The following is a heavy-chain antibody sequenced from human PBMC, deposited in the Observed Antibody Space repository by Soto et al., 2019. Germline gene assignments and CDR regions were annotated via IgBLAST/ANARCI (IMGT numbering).Heavy chain of an antibody. Sequence: QVQLQESGPGLVKPSQTLSLTCTVSGGSISSGDYYWSWIRQPPGKGLEWIGYIYYSGSTYYNPSLKSRVXIXVXXSNNQFSLKLSSVTAADTAGYYCARAGSGSYHFDYWGQGTLVTVSS. CDR3: ARAGSGSYHFDY. CDR1: GGSISSGDYY. V-gene: IGHV4-30-4*01. D-gene: IGHD1-26*01. J-gene: IGHJ4*02. CDR2: IYYSGST.